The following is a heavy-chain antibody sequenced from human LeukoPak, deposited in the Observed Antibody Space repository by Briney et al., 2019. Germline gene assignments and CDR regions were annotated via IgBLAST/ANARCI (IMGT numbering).Heavy chain of an antibody. Sequence: SETLSLTCAVYGGSFSGYYWSWLRQPPGKGLEWIGEINHSGSTNYNPSLKSRVTISVDTSKNQFSLKLSSVTAADTAVYYCARGVVVVPAARGYFDYWGQGTLVTVSS. J-gene: IGHJ4*02. CDR3: ARGVVVVPAARGYFDY. V-gene: IGHV4-34*01. D-gene: IGHD2-2*01. CDR2: INHSGST. CDR1: GGSFSGYY.